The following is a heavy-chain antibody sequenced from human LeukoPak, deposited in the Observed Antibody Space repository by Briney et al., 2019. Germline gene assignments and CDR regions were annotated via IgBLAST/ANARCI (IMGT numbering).Heavy chain of an antibody. CDR3: AKVGTWELQRVFEN. V-gene: IGHV3-7*01. D-gene: IGHD1-26*01. CDR1: GFTFSDYW. Sequence: GGSLRLSCAASGFTFSDYWMTWVRQVPGKGLEWVANVGRDGSEKNYVDSVEGRFTISRDNAKKSLDLEMNSLRVEDTALYYCAKVGTWELQRVFENWGQGTLVTVPS. CDR2: VGRDGSEK. J-gene: IGHJ4*02.